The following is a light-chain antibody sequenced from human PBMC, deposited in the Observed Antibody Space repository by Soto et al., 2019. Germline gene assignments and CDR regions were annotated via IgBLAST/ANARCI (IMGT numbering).Light chain of an antibody. Sequence: QSVLTQPPSVSGAPGQRVTISCTGSSSNIGAGYDVHWYQQLPGTAPKLLIYGNSNRPSGVPDRLSGSKSGTSASLANTGVQAEDEADYYCQSYDSSLSVVVFGGGTKLTVL. CDR1: SSNIGAGYD. CDR2: GNS. CDR3: QSYDSSLSVVV. J-gene: IGLJ2*01. V-gene: IGLV1-40*01.